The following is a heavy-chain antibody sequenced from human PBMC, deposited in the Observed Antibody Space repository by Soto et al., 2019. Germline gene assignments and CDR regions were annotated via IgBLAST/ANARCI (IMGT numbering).Heavy chain of an antibody. D-gene: IGHD3-3*01. Sequence: EAQLLESGGGLVRPGGSLRLSCAASGITLSDSAMTWVRQAPGKGLEWISSLTGDAKTTYYADSVKGRFTVSRDISKNTFYLRMDSLRAEDTAMYFCARITRSWGQGTLVTVSS. V-gene: IGHV3-23*01. CDR2: LTGDAKTT. J-gene: IGHJ5*02. CDR3: ARITRS. CDR1: GITLSDSA.